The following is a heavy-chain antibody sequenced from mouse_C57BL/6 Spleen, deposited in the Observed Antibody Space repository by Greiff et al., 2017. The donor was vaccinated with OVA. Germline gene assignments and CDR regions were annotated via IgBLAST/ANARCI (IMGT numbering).Heavy chain of an antibody. D-gene: IGHD3-1*01. V-gene: IGHV5-4*03. Sequence: EVKVVESGGGLVKPGGSLKLSCAASGFTFSSYAMSWVRQTPEKRLEWVATISDGGSYTYYPDNVKGRFTISRDNAKNNLYLQMSHLKSEDTAMYYCARARDYYFDYWGQGTTLTVSS. CDR2: ISDGGSYT. CDR1: GFTFSSYA. CDR3: ARARDYYFDY. J-gene: IGHJ2*01.